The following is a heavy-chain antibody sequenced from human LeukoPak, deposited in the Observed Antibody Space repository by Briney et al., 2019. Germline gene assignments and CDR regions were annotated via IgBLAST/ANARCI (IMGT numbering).Heavy chain of an antibody. CDR3: ARVGYYGSGSYPPSDSDFDY. Sequence: ASVRVSCKASGYTFTSYGISWVRQAPGQGLEWMGWISAYNGNTNYAQKLQGRVTMTTDTSTSTAYMELRSLRSDDTAVYYCARVGYYGSGSYPPSDSDFDYWGQGTLVTDPS. J-gene: IGHJ4*02. CDR1: GYTFTSYG. D-gene: IGHD3-10*01. CDR2: ISAYNGNT. V-gene: IGHV1-18*01.